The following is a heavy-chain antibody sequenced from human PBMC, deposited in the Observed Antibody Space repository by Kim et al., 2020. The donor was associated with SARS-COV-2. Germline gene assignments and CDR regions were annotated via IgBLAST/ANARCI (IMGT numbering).Heavy chain of an antibody. Sequence: GGSLRLSCAASGFTFSNYGMHWVRQAPGKGLEWVAVISIDGSDKYFADSVKGRFTISRDASKNTVFLQMNSLRAEDTAMYFCAKEFDLRTRSVSYFDSWGQGTLVTVSS. CDR3: AKEFDLRTRSVSYFDS. J-gene: IGHJ4*02. CDR1: GFTFSNYG. D-gene: IGHD3-3*01. V-gene: IGHV3-30*18. CDR2: ISIDGSDK.